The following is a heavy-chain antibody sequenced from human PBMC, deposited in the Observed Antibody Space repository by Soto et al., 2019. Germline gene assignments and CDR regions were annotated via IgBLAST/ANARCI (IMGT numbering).Heavy chain of an antibody. D-gene: IGHD4-4*01. J-gene: IGHJ4*02. CDR2: ISFDGNNK. CDR1: GLTFSTYG. Sequence: QVVLVESGGGVVQPGRSLRLSCTTSGLTFSTYGMHWVRQAPGKGLEWVAVISFDGNNKYYADSVKGRFTISRDNSKNTLYLQMNSLRPEDTAVYFCANPVFSGNSTSAYWGQGTLVTVSS. V-gene: IGHV3-30*18. CDR3: ANPVFSGNSTSAY.